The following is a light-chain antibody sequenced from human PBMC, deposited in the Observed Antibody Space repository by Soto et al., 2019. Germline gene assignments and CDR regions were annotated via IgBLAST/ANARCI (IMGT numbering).Light chain of an antibody. J-gene: IGLJ1*01. CDR2: YVD. V-gene: IGLV2-14*03. CDR3: CSYADGSIYF. Sequence: QSVLTPPASVSGSPGQSITISCTGTSRDVGAYDYVSWYLQYPDKAPQLLIYYVDHRPSGVSSRFSGSKSGNTASLTISGLQAEDEGDYYCCSYADGSIYFFGTGTKVTVL. CDR1: SRDVGAYDY.